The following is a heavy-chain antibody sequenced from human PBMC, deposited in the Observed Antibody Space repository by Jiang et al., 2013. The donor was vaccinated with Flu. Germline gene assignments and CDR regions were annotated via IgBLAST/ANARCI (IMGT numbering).Heavy chain of an antibody. D-gene: IGHD6-19*01. CDR2: GST. V-gene: IGHV4-39*01. Sequence: GSTYYNPSLKSRVTISVDTSKNQLSLKLSSVTAADTAVYYCARHLRLAGRIDYWGQGTLVTVSS. CDR3: ARHLRLAGRIDY. J-gene: IGHJ4*02.